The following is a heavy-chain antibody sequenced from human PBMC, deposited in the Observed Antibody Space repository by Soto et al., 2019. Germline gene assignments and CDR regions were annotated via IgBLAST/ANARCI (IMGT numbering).Heavy chain of an antibody. CDR2: MFPSGST. CDR1: GASISDSHW. J-gene: IGHJ6*02. Sequence: QVQLQESGPGLVKPSGTLSLTCVVSGASISDSHWWTWVRQPPGKGLEWIGEMFPSGSTNYNPTLKSRVTISIDKSRDQFSLNLNSVTAAVTAVYYCANNNDYAIDAWGQGTTVTVSS. V-gene: IGHV4-4*02. D-gene: IGHD1-20*01. CDR3: ANNNDYAIDA.